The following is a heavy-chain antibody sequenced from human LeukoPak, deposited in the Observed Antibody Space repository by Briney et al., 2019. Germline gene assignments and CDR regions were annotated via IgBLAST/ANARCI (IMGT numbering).Heavy chain of an antibody. D-gene: IGHD1-26*01. Sequence: PGGSLRLSCAASGFTVSRHWMHWVRQAPGKGLVWISRINSDGRVTDYADFVKGRFTISRDNAKSTVYLQINSLRDEDTAVYYCVKSRRVGANQRGLFDYWGQGTLVTVSP. CDR1: GFTVSRHW. V-gene: IGHV3-74*01. J-gene: IGHJ4*02. CDR2: INSDGRVT. CDR3: VKSRRVGANQRGLFDY.